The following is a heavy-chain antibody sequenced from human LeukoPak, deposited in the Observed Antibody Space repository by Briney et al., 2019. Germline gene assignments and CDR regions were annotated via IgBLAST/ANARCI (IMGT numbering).Heavy chain of an antibody. CDR2: ITSGGTK. Sequence: GGSLRLSCAASGFTFSDYYMSWIRQAPGKGLEWVSYITSGGTKYYADSVKGRFTISRDNSKKTLFLQMNSLRVDDTAIYYCAKEIRPNDHWGQGTLVIVSS. D-gene: IGHD3-16*01. CDR1: GFTFSDYY. CDR3: AKEIRPNDH. V-gene: IGHV3-11*01. J-gene: IGHJ4*02.